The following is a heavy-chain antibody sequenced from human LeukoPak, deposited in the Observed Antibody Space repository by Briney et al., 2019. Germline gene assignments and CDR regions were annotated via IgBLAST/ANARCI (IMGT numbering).Heavy chain of an antibody. CDR2: MNPNSGNT. CDR3: ARGRWDIVVVVAATPHYYFDY. J-gene: IGHJ4*02. Sequence: ASVKVSCKASGYTFISYDINWVRQATGQGLEWMGWMNPNSGNTGYAQKFQDRVTMTRNTSISTAYMELSSLRSEDTAVYYCARGRWDIVVVVAATPHYYFDYWGQGTLVTVSS. D-gene: IGHD2-15*01. V-gene: IGHV1-8*01. CDR1: GYTFISYD.